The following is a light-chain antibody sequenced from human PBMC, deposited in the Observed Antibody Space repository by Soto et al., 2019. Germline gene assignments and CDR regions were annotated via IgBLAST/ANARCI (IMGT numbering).Light chain of an antibody. CDR2: DAS. CDR1: QSVGGH. J-gene: IGKJ5*01. Sequence: EIVLTQSPATLSLSPGERATLSCRASQSVGGHLAWYQQKPGQAPRLLIYDASDRATGIPARFRGSGSETDFTLTISSLEPDDFAVYYCQQRNNWPPSITFGQGTRLEIK. CDR3: QQRNNWPPSIT. V-gene: IGKV3-11*01.